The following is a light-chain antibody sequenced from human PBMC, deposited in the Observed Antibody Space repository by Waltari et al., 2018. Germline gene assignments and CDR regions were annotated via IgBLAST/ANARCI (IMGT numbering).Light chain of an antibody. V-gene: IGKV1-39*01. CDR3: HQTFSHPRPS. CDR2: AAS. Sequence: DIQMTQSPPSLSASLADRVTITCRASQSISTYLNWFQHKPGQAPKLLIYAASSLQSGVPSRFRGSGSGTDFTLTITSLQPEDFATYYCHQTFSHPRPSFGQGTKVDI. J-gene: IGKJ2*01. CDR1: QSISTY.